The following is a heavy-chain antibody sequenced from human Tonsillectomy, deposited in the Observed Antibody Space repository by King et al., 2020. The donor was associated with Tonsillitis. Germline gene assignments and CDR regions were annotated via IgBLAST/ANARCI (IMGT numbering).Heavy chain of an antibody. J-gene: IGHJ6*02. Sequence: VQLQESGPGLVKPSETLSLTCTVSGGSVRTHYWSWIRQPPGKGLEWMGYIYDTGRTNYNPSLKSRVTISVDTSKNQFYLKLSSVTAADTAVYYCARHWGVGYFGMDVWGQGTTVTVSS. CDR1: GGSVRTHY. CDR2: IYDTGRT. D-gene: IGHD3-16*01. CDR3: ARHWGVGYFGMDV. V-gene: IGHV4-59*08.